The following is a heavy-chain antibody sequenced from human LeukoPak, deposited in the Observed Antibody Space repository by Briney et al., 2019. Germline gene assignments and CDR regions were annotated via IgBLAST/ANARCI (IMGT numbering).Heavy chain of an antibody. CDR1: GGSISSSSYY. CDR2: IYYSGIT. D-gene: IGHD3-22*01. V-gene: IGHV4-39*01. J-gene: IGHJ3*02. Sequence: PSETLPLXCTVSGGSISSSSYYWGWIRQPPGKGLEWIGSIYYSGITYYNPSLKSRVTISVDTSKNQFSLKLSPVTAADTAVYYCARLSIGVTMIVVAQDNAFDIWGQGTMVTVSS. CDR3: ARLSIGVTMIVVAQDNAFDI.